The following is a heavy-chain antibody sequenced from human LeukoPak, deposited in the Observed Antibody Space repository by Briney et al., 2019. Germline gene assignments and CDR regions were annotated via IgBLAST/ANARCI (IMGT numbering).Heavy chain of an antibody. Sequence: GGSLRLSCAASGITFSSYGMSWVRQAPGKGLEWVSSISSTGGTTYYADSVKGWFTISRDNSKNTLYLQMNSLRAEDTAVYYCARGPSGYHNTGGQGTLVTVSS. CDR2: ISSTGGTT. V-gene: IGHV3-23*01. J-gene: IGHJ4*02. CDR1: GITFSSYG. CDR3: ARGPSGYHNT. D-gene: IGHD5-12*01.